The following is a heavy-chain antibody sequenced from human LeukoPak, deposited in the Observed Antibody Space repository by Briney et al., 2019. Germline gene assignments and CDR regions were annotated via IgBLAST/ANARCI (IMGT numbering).Heavy chain of an antibody. CDR1: GGSIGTYY. V-gene: IGHV4-59*01. CDR2: IYYDGVT. CDR3: ARDGALYTNSGRFDP. D-gene: IGHD1-26*01. J-gene: IGHJ5*02. Sequence: PSETLSLTCTVSGGSIGTYYWSWIRQPPGKGLEWIGYIYYDGVTYYNPSLKSRVTMSVDTSKDQFSLNLNSVTAADTAVYYCARDGALYTNSGRFDPWDQGTLVTVSS.